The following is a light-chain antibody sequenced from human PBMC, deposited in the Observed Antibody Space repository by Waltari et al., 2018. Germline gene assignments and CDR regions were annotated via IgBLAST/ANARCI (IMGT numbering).Light chain of an antibody. CDR1: NSNVRSFNY. CDR3: CSYAGSSTSVV. Sequence: QSALTQPASVSGSPGQSITISCTGPNSNVRSFNYVSWYTQHPGKAPKLIIYDVTHRPSGVSDRFSGSKSGNMASLTISGRQDDVEADYHCCSYAGSSTSVVLGGGTKLTVL. V-gene: IGLV2-23*02. CDR2: DVT. J-gene: IGLJ2*01.